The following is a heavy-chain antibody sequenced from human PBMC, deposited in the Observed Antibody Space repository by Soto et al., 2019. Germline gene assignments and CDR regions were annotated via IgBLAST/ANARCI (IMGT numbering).Heavy chain of an antibody. D-gene: IGHD2-21*01. CDR1: GFTFSSYW. CDR2: IKQDGSEK. J-gene: IGHJ3*02. CDR3: ARSIVVVNADAFDI. V-gene: IGHV3-7*03. Sequence: EVQLVESGGGLVQPGGSLRLSCAASGFTFSSYWMSWVRQAPGKGLEWVANIKQDGSEKYYVDSVKGRFTISRDNAKNSLYLQMNSLRAEDTAVYYCARSIVVVNADAFDIWGQGTMVTVSS.